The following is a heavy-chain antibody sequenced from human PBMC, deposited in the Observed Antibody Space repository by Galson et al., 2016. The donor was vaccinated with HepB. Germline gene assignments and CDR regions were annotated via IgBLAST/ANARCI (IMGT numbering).Heavy chain of an antibody. J-gene: IGHJ4*02. V-gene: IGHV4-59*01. CDR2: LYFGRST. Sequence: ETLSLTCTVSGGSISAFYWSWIRQPPGKGLEWLGYLYFGRSTNYNPSLKSRVIIPVDTSKNQFALKLSSVTAADSAVYYCAGGSRLGELFHWGQGTLVTVSS. CDR1: GGSISAFY. D-gene: IGHD3-16*01. CDR3: AGGSRLGELFH.